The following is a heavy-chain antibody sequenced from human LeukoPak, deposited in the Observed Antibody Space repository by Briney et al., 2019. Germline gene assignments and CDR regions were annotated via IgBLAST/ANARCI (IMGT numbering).Heavy chain of an antibody. V-gene: IGHV3-9*01. CDR2: ISWNSGSI. CDR1: GFTFSNYW. D-gene: IGHD3-16*01. CDR3: ARDQGGEQSY. Sequence: GGSLRLSCAASGFTFSNYWMHWVRQAPGKGLEWVSGISWNSGSIGYADSVKGRFTISRDNAKNSLYLQMNSLRAEDTAVYYCARDQGGEQSYWGQGTLVTVSS. J-gene: IGHJ4*02.